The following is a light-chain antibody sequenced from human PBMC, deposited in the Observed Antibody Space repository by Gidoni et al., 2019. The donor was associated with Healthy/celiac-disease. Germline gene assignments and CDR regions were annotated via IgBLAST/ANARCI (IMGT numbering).Light chain of an antibody. CDR1: QSVSSY. CDR2: DAS. CDR3: QQRSNWLLT. V-gene: IGKV3-11*01. Sequence: IVLTQSPATLSLSPGERATLSCRASQSVSSYLAWYQQKPGQAPRLLIYDASNRATGIPARFSGSGSGTDFTLTISSLEPEDFAVYYCQQRSNWLLTFGGXTKVEIK. J-gene: IGKJ4*01.